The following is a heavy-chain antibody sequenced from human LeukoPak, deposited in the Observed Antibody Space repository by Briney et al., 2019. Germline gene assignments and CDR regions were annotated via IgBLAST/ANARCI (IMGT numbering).Heavy chain of an antibody. Sequence: GGSLRLSCAASGFTFSSYAMSWVRQAPGKGLEWVSAISGSGGSTYYADSVKGRFTISRDNSKNTLYLQMNSLRAEDTAVYYCAKGSRGSGSYYNWYYYYYMDVWGKGTTVTVSS. D-gene: IGHD3-10*01. CDR2: ISGSGGST. CDR3: AKGSRGSGSYYNWYYYYYMDV. CDR1: GFTFSSYA. J-gene: IGHJ6*03. V-gene: IGHV3-23*01.